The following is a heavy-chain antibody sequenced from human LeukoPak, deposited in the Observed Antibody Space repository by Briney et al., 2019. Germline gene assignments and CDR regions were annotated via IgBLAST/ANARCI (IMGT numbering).Heavy chain of an antibody. CDR3: ARGRSRGSIDY. Sequence: SETLSLTCAVYGGSFSGYYWSWIRQPPGKGLEWIGEINHSGSTNYNPSLKSRVTISEDTSKNQFSLKLSSVTAADTAVYYCARGRSRGSIDYWGQGTLVTVSS. V-gene: IGHV4-34*01. CDR1: GGSFSGYY. CDR2: INHSGST. D-gene: IGHD6-19*01. J-gene: IGHJ4*02.